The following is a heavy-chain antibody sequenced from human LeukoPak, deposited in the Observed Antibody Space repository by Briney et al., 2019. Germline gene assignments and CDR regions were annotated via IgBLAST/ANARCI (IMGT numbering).Heavy chain of an antibody. J-gene: IGHJ4*02. D-gene: IGHD2-8*01. Sequence: GGSLRLSCAASGFTFSSYAMSWVRQAPGKGLEWVSAISGSGGSTYYADSVKGRFTISRDNSKNTLYLQMNSLRAEDTAVYYCAEDRDIVLMVYAILFDYWGQGTLVTVSS. CDR2: ISGSGGST. CDR3: AEDRDIVLMVYAILFDY. V-gene: IGHV3-23*01. CDR1: GFTFSSYA.